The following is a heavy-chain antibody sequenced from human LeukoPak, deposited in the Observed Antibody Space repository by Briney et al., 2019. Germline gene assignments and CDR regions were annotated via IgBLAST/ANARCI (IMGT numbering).Heavy chain of an antibody. V-gene: IGHV4-30-4*01. CDR3: ARDEGYTFGLDAFDI. Sequence: SETLSLACTVSGGSISSGDYYWSWIRQPPGKGLEWIGYIYYSGSTYYNPSLKSRVTISVDTSKNQFSLKLRSVTAADTAVYYCARDEGYTFGLDAFDIWGPGTMVTVSS. D-gene: IGHD5-18*01. J-gene: IGHJ3*02. CDR2: IYYSGST. CDR1: GGSISSGDYY.